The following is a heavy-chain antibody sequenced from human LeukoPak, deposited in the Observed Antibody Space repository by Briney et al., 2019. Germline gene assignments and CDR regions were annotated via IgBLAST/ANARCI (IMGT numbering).Heavy chain of an antibody. CDR3: ASNLNYDFWSGYPGGNDAFDI. CDR2: IDYSAST. J-gene: IGHJ3*02. V-gene: IGHV4-59*01. D-gene: IGHD3-3*01. Sequence: SETLSLTCTVSGGSISTYYWSWIRQPPGKGLEWIAYIDYSASTNYNPSLKSRVTISVDTSKNQFSLKLGSVIAADTAVYYCASNLNYDFWSGYPGGNDAFDIWGQGTMVTVSS. CDR1: GGSISTYY.